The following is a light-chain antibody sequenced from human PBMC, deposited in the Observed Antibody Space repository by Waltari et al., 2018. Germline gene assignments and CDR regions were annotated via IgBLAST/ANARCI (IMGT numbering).Light chain of an antibody. CDR3: AAWDDSLNGLYV. CDR1: SSKIGSNT. V-gene: IGLV1-44*01. J-gene: IGLJ1*01. Sequence: QSVLTQPPSASGTPGQRVTISCSGSSSKIGSNTVIWNHQLPGTPPKLLIDSNIQRPSGVPDRFSGSNSGTSASLAISGLQSEDEADYYCAAWDDSLNGLYVFGTGTKVTVL. CDR2: SNI.